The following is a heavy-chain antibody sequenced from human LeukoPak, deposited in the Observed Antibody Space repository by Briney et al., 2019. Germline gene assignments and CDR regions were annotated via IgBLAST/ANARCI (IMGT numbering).Heavy chain of an antibody. V-gene: IGHV1-69*13. CDR2: IIPIFGTA. CDR1: GGTFSSYA. Sequence: SVKVSCKASGGTFSSYAISWVRQAPGQGLEWMGGIIPIFGTANYAQKFQGRVTITADESTSTAYMELSSLRSEDTAVYYCARDVERRDYYDFWSGYFDYWGQGTLVTVSS. CDR3: ARDVERRDYYDFWSGYFDY. J-gene: IGHJ4*02. D-gene: IGHD3-3*01.